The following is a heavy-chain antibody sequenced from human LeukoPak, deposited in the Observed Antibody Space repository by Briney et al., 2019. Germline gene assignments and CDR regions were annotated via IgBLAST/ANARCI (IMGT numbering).Heavy chain of an antibody. D-gene: IGHD2-21*01. CDR2: ISGNSIST. CDR3: AKDRSSPYFYYYYYYMDV. V-gene: IGHV3-23*01. Sequence: PGGSLRLSCAASGFTFSSYAMSWVRQAPGKGLEWVSVISGNSISTYYADSVKGRFTISRDNSKNTLYLQMNSLRAEDTAVYYCAKDRSSPYFYYYYYYMDVWGKGTTVTVSS. J-gene: IGHJ6*03. CDR1: GFTFSSYA.